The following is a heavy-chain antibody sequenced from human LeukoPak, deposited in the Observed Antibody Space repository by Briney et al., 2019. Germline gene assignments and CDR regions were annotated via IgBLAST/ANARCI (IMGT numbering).Heavy chain of an antibody. D-gene: IGHD3-9*01. Sequence: ASVEVSCTASGYTFTGYYMHWVRQAPGQGLEWMGWINPSSGSTNYAQKFQGRVTMTRDTSISTAYMDLYRLTSDDTAVYYCARSVLTAYLINDYWGQGTLVTVSS. CDR1: GYTFTGYY. CDR2: INPSSGST. CDR3: ARSVLTAYLINDY. J-gene: IGHJ4*02. V-gene: IGHV1-2*02.